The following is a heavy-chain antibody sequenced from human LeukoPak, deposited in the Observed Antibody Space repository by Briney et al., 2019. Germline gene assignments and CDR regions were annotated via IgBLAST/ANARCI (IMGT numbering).Heavy chain of an antibody. CDR1: GYTFSGYY. V-gene: IGHV1-2*02. CDR3: ARVSASCGGDCYSVVYDAFDF. CDR2: INPNSGGT. J-gene: IGHJ3*01. Sequence: GASVKVSCKASGYTFSGYYIHWVRQAPGQGLEWMGWINPNSGGTNYAQKFQGRVTMTRDTSISTAYMDLSSVRSDDTAVYYCARVSASCGGDCYSVVYDAFDFWGQGTMVTVSS. D-gene: IGHD2-21*02.